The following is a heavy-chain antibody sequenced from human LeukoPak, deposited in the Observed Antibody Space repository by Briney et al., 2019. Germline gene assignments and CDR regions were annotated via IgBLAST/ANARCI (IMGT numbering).Heavy chain of an antibody. CDR2: IWYDGSNK. CDR3: AKDYCSSTSCPCDY. Sequence: PGRSLRLSCAASGFTFSSYGMHWVRQAPGKGLEWVAVIWYDGSNKYYADSVKGRFTISRDNSKNTLYLQMNSLRAEDTAVYYCAKDYCSSTSCPCDYWGQGTLVTVSS. V-gene: IGHV3-33*06. J-gene: IGHJ4*02. CDR1: GFTFSSYG. D-gene: IGHD2-2*01.